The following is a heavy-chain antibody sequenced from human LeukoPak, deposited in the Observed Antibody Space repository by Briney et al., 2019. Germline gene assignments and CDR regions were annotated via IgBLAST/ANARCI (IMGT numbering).Heavy chain of an antibody. CDR3: ARGEDFLRQYGSESTGAFDI. V-gene: IGHV3-30*04. Sequence: GGSLRLSCAASGFTFSSYAMHWVRQAPGKGLEWVAVISYDGSNKYYADSVKGRFTISRDNAKNSLYLQMNSLRAEDTAVYYCARGEDFLRQYGSESTGAFDIWGQGTMVTVSS. D-gene: IGHD3-10*01. CDR2: ISYDGSNK. CDR1: GFTFSSYA. J-gene: IGHJ3*02.